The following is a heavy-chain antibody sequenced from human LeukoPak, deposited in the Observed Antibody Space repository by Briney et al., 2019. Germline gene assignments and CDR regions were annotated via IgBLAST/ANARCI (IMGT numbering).Heavy chain of an antibody. CDR1: GFTFSSYW. CDR3: ARRGTPFDY. J-gene: IGHJ4*02. Sequence: PGGSLRLSCAAPGFTFSSYWMSWVRQAPGKGLEWVANIKQDGSERYYVDSVKGRFTISRDNAKNSLYLQMNSLRAEDTAVYYCARRGTPFDYWGQGTLVTVSS. V-gene: IGHV3-7*01. CDR2: IKQDGSER.